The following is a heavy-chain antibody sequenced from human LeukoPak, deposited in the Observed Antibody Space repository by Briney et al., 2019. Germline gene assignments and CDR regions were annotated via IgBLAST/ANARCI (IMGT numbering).Heavy chain of an antibody. CDR1: GFTFSSYA. J-gene: IGHJ6*03. Sequence: GGTLRLSCAASGFTFSSYAMSWVRQPPGKGLEWVSAISGSGGTTYYPDSMKRRSTTSRDNTKHTLHQQINSLRAEDTAVYYCAKLSRLYYYYMDVWGKGTTVTVSS. CDR2: ISGSGGTT. CDR3: AKLSRLYYYYMDV. V-gene: IGHV3-23*01.